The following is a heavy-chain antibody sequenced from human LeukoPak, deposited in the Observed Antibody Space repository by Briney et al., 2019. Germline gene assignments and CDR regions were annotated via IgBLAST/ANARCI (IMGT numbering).Heavy chain of an antibody. CDR2: IYYSGST. CDR3: ARGAKYQLLDY. Sequence: SETLSLTCTVSGGSISSYYWSWIRQPPGKGLEWIGYIYYSGSTNYNPSLQSRVTISVDTSKNQFSLKLSSVTAADTAVYYCARGAKYQLLDYWGQGTLVTVSS. J-gene: IGHJ4*02. CDR1: GGSISSYY. V-gene: IGHV4-59*01. D-gene: IGHD2-2*01.